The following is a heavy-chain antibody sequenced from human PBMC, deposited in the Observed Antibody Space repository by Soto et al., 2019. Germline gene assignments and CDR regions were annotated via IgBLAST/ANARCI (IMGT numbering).Heavy chain of an antibody. V-gene: IGHV4-4*07. CDR2: IYTSGST. D-gene: IGHD3-10*01. J-gene: IGHJ6*02. CDR1: GGSISSYY. CDR3: ARGDARLGELLPSDYYYYGMDV. Sequence: SETLSLTCTVSGGSISSYYWSWIRQPAGKGLEWIGRIYTSGSTNYNPSLKSRVTMSVDTSKNQFSLKLSSVTAADTAVYYCARGDARLGELLPSDYYYYGMDVWGQGTTVTVSS.